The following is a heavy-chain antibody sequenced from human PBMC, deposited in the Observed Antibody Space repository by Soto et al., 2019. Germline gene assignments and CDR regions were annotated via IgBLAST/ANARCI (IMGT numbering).Heavy chain of an antibody. V-gene: IGHV1-69*06. CDR1: GGTFNTYT. D-gene: IGHD6-13*01. CDR2: IIPIFGTA. CDR3: AREGTFSCSYYFDY. J-gene: IGHJ4*02. Sequence: QVQLEQSGAEVKKPGSSVKVSCKASGGTFNTYTINWVRQAPGQGLEWMGGIIPIFGTANYAQKFQGRVTITADKSTGTAYMELSSLRSEDTAVYYCAREGTFSCSYYFDYWGQGTPVTVSS.